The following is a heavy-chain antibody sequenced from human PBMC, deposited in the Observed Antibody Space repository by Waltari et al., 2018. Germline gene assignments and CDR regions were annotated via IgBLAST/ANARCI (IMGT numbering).Heavy chain of an antibody. Sequence: EVQLLESGGGLVQPGGSLRLSCAASGFTFSSYAMSWVRQAPGKGLEWVSAISGSGGSTYYADSVRGGFTISRKNSKKTRDLKINTVREEKTAVYNLGKGFLGGGGGGGSYFDYWGQGTLVTVSS. D-gene: IGHD3-16*01. V-gene: IGHV3-23*01. J-gene: IGHJ4*02. CDR3: GKGFLGGGGGGGSYFDY. CDR1: GFTFSSYA. CDR2: ISGSGGST.